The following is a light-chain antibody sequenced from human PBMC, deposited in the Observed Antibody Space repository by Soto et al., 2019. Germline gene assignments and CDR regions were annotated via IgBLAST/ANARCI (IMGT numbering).Light chain of an antibody. CDR2: DAS. Sequence: EIVMTQSPATLSVSPGERATLSCRASQSVSSNLAWYQQKPGQAPRLLIYDASTRATGIPARFSGSGSGTEFTLTISSLQSEDFAVYYCQQYTNWPPATFVHGTKVEIK. J-gene: IGKJ1*01. CDR1: QSVSSN. CDR3: QQYTNWPPAT. V-gene: IGKV3-15*01.